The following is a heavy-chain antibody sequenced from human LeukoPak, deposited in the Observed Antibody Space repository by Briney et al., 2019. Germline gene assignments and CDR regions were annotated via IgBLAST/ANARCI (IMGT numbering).Heavy chain of an antibody. CDR3: ASDSSSDYGMDV. D-gene: IGHD6-6*01. V-gene: IGHV3-66*01. Sequence: GGSLRLSCAASGFTFSTYSMNWVRQAPGKGPEWVSLIYSGGNTYYADSVKGRFSISRDNSKNTLYLQMDSLRAEDTAVYYCASDSSSDYGMDVWGQGTTVTVSS. J-gene: IGHJ6*02. CDR2: IYSGGNT. CDR1: GFTFSTYS.